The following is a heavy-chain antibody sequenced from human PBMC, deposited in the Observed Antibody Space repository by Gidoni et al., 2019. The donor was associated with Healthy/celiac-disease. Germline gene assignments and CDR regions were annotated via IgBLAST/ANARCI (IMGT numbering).Heavy chain of an antibody. CDR3: ASQGRYNWFDP. CDR1: GYSFTSYW. Sequence: EVQLVQSGAEVKKHGESLRISGKGSGYSFTSYWISWVRQMPGKGLEWMGRIAPSDPSPNYSPSFQGHVTISADKSISTAYLQWSSLKASDTAMYYCASQGRYNWFDPWGQGTLVTVSS. V-gene: IGHV5-10-1*03. J-gene: IGHJ5*02. CDR2: IAPSDPSP. D-gene: IGHD1-26*01.